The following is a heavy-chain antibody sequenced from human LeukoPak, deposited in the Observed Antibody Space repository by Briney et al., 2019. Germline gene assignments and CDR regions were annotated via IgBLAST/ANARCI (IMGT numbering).Heavy chain of an antibody. Sequence: GGSLRLSCAASGFTFSSYAMSWVRQAPGKGLEWVSAISGSGGSTYYADSVKGRFTISRDNSKNTLYLQMNSLRAEDTAVYYCARESYDYVWASRNAFGIWGQGTMVTVSS. J-gene: IGHJ3*02. CDR3: ARESYDYVWASRNAFGI. CDR2: ISGSGGST. V-gene: IGHV3-23*01. D-gene: IGHD3-16*01. CDR1: GFTFSSYA.